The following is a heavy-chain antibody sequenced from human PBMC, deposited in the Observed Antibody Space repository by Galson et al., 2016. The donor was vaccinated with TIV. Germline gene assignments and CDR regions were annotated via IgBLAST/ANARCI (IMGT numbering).Heavy chain of an antibody. CDR1: GFIFRNYG. CDR3: VKDRVGATYWGRSFDV. CDR2: IRYDGSNK. D-gene: IGHD1-26*01. V-gene: IGHV3-30*02. J-gene: IGHJ3*01. Sequence: SLRLSCAASGFIFRNYGMHWVRQAPGRGLEWAAFIRYDGSNKFYADSVKGRFTISRDNSKDTLYVQMNSLRVEDTAVYYCVKDRVGATYWGRSFDVWGQGTMVTVSS.